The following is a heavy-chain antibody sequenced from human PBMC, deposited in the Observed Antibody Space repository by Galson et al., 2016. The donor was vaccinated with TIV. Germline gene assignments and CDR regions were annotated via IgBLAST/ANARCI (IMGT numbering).Heavy chain of an antibody. D-gene: IGHD3-3*01. CDR1: GGSFNRYY. CDR3: ASPFPGGDDFWSAYYDAFDV. J-gene: IGHJ3*01. CDR2: INHRGST. V-gene: IGHV4-34*01. Sequence: LSLTCEVYGGSFNRYYWTWIRPPPGKGLEWIGQINHRGSTKYNPSLNSRVTISVDTSKNQFSLKMTSMTAADTAVYYCASPFPGGDDFWSAYYDAFDVWGQGTMVTVSS.